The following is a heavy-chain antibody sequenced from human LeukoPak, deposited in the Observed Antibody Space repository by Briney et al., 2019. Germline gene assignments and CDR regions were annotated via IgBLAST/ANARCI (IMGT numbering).Heavy chain of an antibody. V-gene: IGHV3-66*01. Sequence: GGSLRLSCAASEFSVGSNYMTWVRQAPGKGLEWVSLIYSGGSTYYADSVKGRFTISRDNSKNTLYLQMNSLRSEDTAVFYCAKELERKGFFDYWGQGTLITVSS. CDR3: AKELERKGFFDY. CDR2: IYSGGST. CDR1: EFSVGSNY. J-gene: IGHJ4*02. D-gene: IGHD3-3*01.